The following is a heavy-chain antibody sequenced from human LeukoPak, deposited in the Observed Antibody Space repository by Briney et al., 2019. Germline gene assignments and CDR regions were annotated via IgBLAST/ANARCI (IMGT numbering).Heavy chain of an antibody. CDR2: LYHSGST. J-gene: IGHJ4*02. CDR1: GGSLSSSNW. CDR3: AGRTREYSSSYPYNNFDY. D-gene: IGHD6-13*01. Sequence: WETLSLTCAVSGGSLSSSNWRGWVRQPPGKGLEWIGILYHSGSTNYNPSLKSRVTISVDKSKNQFSLTLSYVTAADTAVYYCAGRTREYSSSYPYNNFDYWGQGTLVTVSS. V-gene: IGHV4-4*02.